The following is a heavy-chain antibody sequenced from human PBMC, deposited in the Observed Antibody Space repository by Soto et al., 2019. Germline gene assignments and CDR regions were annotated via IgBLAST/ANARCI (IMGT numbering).Heavy chain of an antibody. CDR1: GGLFSGFY. CDR3: ARLRRGPAGLCNKN. J-gene: IGHJ1*01. Sequence: PETLSLTCAVYGGLFSGFYRSLILHPLGKELEWSGDITKRGSANYNPSPTSRVTMTIDTSKNQFSLSLSPVTPADMAMYYCARLRRGPAGLCNKNWGPGTLVTV. D-gene: IGHD2-2*01. CDR2: ITKRGSA. V-gene: IGHV4-34*01.